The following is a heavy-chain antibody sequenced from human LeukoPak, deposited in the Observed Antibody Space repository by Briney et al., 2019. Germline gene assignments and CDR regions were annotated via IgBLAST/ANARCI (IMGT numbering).Heavy chain of an antibody. CDR2: IAGRSDSI. CDR1: RLTLSTYT. V-gene: IGHV3-21*05. D-gene: IGHD2-15*01. CDR3: ARDFGSCYSIDY. Sequence: GGSLRLSCGASRLTLSTYTMNWVRQAPGKGLEWVFHIAGRSDSIYYADSVKGRFTISRDKAKNSLHLQMKSLRAEDTAVYYCARDFGSCYSIDYWGQGTLVTVSS. J-gene: IGHJ4*02.